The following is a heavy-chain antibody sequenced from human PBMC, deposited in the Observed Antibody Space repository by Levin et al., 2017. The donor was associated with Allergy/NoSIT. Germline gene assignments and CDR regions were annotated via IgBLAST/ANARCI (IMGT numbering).Heavy chain of an antibody. D-gene: IGHD5-18*01. Sequence: LSLTCAASGFPFSNYWMNWVRQAPGKGLEWVANIKQDGSEKHYIDSVKGRFTISRDNAKNSLYLEMNSLRVEDTAVYYCARDYSYASDYWGQGTLATVSA. CDR1: GFPFSNYW. J-gene: IGHJ4*02. V-gene: IGHV3-7*01. CDR2: IKQDGSEK. CDR3: ARDYSYASDY.